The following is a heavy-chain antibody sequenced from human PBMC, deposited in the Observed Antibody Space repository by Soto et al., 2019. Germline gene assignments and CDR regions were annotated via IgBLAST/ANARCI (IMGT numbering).Heavy chain of an antibody. CDR2: IRGSGDTK. CDR3: AKYCSSDVCFDY. V-gene: IGHV3-48*02. Sequence: PGGSLRLSCASSGFTFSSCSMNCVCQAPGKKLQWVSFIRGSGDTKYYAYSLKGRITISRDNAKISLYLQMSSLRDEDTAVYYCAKYCSSDVCFDYWGQGTLVTVSS. CDR1: GFTFSSCS. D-gene: IGHD2-8*01. J-gene: IGHJ4*02.